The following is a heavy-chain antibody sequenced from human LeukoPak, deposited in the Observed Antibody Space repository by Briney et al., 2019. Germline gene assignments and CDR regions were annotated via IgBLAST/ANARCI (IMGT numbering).Heavy chain of an antibody. CDR3: ARGLYYSDSSGYYPSFDY. CDR2: IYTSGST. J-gene: IGHJ4*02. Sequence: SETLSLTCTVSGGSISNYYWSWIRQPAGKGLEWIGRIYTSGSTNYNPSLKSRVTISVDTSKNQFSLKLSSVTAADTAVYYCARGLYYSDSSGYYPSFDYWGQGTLVTVSS. D-gene: IGHD3-22*01. V-gene: IGHV4-4*07. CDR1: GGSISNYY.